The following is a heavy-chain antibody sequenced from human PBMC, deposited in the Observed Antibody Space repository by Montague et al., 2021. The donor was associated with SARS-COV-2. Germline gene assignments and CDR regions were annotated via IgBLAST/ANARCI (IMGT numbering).Heavy chain of an antibody. Sequence: SLRLSCSASGCTFSSYAMPWVRQAPGKGLEWVAVISYDGSNKYYXDSVKGRFTISRDNSKNTLYLQMNSLRAEDTAVYYCARGTGISSGWFDYWGQGTLVTVSS. J-gene: IGHJ4*02. CDR1: GCTFSSYA. V-gene: IGHV3-30-3*01. D-gene: IGHD6-19*01. CDR3: ARGTGISSGWFDY. CDR2: ISYDGSNK.